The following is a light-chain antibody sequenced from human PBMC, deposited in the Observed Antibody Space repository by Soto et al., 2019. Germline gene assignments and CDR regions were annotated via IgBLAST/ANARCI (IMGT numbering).Light chain of an antibody. CDR1: SSDVGTYNY. J-gene: IGLJ2*01. V-gene: IGLV2-11*01. CDR2: DVS. Sequence: QSVLTQPRSVSGPPGQSVSISCSGTSSDVGTYNYVSWYQQPPGKAPKLMIYDVSKRPSGVPDRFSGSKSGNTASLTISGLQAEDEADYYCCSYAGGYTHAVFGGGTKLTVL. CDR3: CSYAGGYTHAV.